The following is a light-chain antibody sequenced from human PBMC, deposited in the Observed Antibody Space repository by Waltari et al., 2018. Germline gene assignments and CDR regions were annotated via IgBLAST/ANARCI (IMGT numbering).Light chain of an antibody. CDR2: EVS. V-gene: IGLV2-14*01. CDR3: SSYTSSNTFV. CDR1: RSDIGGYNY. J-gene: IGLJ1*01. Sequence: QSALTQPASVSGSPGQSITISCTGTRSDIGGYNYVSWYQQHPDKAPKFMIYEVSYRPSGVSNRFSGSKSGNTASLTISGLQAEDEADYYCSSYTSSNTFVFGTGTKVTVL.